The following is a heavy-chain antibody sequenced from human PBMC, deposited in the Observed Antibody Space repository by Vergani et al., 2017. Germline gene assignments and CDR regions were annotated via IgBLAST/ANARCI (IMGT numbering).Heavy chain of an antibody. CDR3: AAESGSLSY. D-gene: IGHD1-26*01. Sequence: QVQLQESGPGLVKPSETLSLTCTVSGGSISSYYWSWIRQPPGKGLEWIGYIYYSGSTNYNPSLKSRVTISVDTSKNQFSLKLSSVTAADTAVYYCAAESGSLSYWGQGTLVTVSS. J-gene: IGHJ4*02. CDR2: IYYSGST. V-gene: IGHV4-59*01. CDR1: GGSISSYY.